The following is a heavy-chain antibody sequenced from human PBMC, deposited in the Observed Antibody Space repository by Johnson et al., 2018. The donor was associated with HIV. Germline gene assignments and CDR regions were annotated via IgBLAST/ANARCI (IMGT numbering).Heavy chain of an antibody. D-gene: IGHD3-22*01. CDR2: LKSKTDGGTT. CDR1: GFTFTNAW. CDR3: TSFPPMSVVLGTQDAFDI. J-gene: IGHJ3*02. Sequence: VQLVESGGGLVQPGGSLRLSCAASGFTFTNAWMSWVRQAPGKGLEWVGRLKSKTDGGTTDYAAPVKGRFTISRDDSKNTVFLQMNSLKTEDTAVYYCTSFPPMSVVLGTQDAFDIWGQGTMVTVSS. V-gene: IGHV3-15*01.